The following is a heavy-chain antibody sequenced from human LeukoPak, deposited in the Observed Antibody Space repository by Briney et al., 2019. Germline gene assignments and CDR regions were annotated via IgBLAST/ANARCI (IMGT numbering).Heavy chain of an antibody. J-gene: IGHJ6*02. CDR1: GFTFSEYT. V-gene: IGHV3-30*04. D-gene: IGHD3-3*01. Sequence: GGSLRLSCAASGFTFSEYTIHWVRQAPGKGLEWVAVMSYDGRNGNYADSVKGRFTISRDNTENTLHLQMNSLSAEDTAIYYCAKEGKDYDFWSGYGSMDVWGQGITVTVSS. CDR3: AKEGKDYDFWSGYGSMDV. CDR2: MSYDGRNG.